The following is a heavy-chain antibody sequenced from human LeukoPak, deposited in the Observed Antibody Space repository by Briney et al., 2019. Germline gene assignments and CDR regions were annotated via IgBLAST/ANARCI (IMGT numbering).Heavy chain of an antibody. J-gene: IGHJ4*02. D-gene: IGHD2-2*01. CDR1: GGSLSSYY. V-gene: IGHV4-59*01. CDR2: IYYSGST. CDR3: AIVDPLYQLLIDY. Sequence: SETLSLTCTDSGGSLSSYYWIWIRQPPGKGLEWIGYIYYSGSTNYNPSLKSRVTISGDTSKHHFSLKLSSVTAADTAVYYSAIVDPLYQLLIDYWGQGTLVTVSS.